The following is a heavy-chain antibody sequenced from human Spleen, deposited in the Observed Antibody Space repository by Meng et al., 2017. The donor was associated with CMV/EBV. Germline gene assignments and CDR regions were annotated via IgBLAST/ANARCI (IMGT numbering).Heavy chain of an antibody. CDR3: AKGKQDAWELLAY. CDR2: IDDSGST. J-gene: IGHJ4*02. CDR1: GVSISSNIR. Sequence: QVQLQESGPGLVKPSXXXXLTCGVSGVSISSNIRWTWVRQPPGKGLEWIGDIDDSGSTNYKPSLNSRISISLDKSKNHFSLKVNSVTAADTAVYYCAKGKQDAWELLAYWGQGALVTVSS. V-gene: IGHV4-4*02. D-gene: IGHD1-26*01.